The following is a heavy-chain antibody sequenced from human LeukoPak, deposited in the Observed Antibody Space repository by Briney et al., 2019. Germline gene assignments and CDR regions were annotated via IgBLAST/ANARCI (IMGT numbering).Heavy chain of an antibody. CDR3: ARCPHSSSWYWDWFDP. Sequence: SETLSLTCTVSGGSISSYYWSWIRQPPGKGLEWIGYIYYSGSTNYNPSLKSRVTISVDTSKNQFSLKLSSVTAADTAVYYCARCPHSSSWYWDWFDPWGQGTLVTVSS. J-gene: IGHJ5*02. CDR1: GGSISSYY. V-gene: IGHV4-59*08. CDR2: IYYSGST. D-gene: IGHD6-13*01.